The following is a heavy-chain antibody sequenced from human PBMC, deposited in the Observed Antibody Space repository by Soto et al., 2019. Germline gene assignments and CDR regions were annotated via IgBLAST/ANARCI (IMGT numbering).Heavy chain of an antibody. CDR3: ARSGTVTMYYFDF. J-gene: IGHJ4*02. V-gene: IGHV4-59*06. CDR1: FGSFSDYY. CDR2: IFYSGST. D-gene: IGHD4-4*01. Sequence: SEPLARTCYDYFGSFSDYYCRFFRQHPGKGLEWIGYIFYSGSTYYNPSLKSRVTISVDTSKNQFSLKLSSVTAADTAVYYCARSGTVTMYYFDFWGQGTLVTVSS.